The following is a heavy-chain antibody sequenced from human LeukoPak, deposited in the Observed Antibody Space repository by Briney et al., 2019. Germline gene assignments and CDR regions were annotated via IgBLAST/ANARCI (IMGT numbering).Heavy chain of an antibody. V-gene: IGHV3-21*01. CDR3: ARDGLRYFDWSLPD. CDR2: ISSSSGYI. CDR1: GFTFSSYS. J-gene: IGHJ4*02. Sequence: KTGGSLRLSCAASGFTFSSYSVNWVRQAPGKGLEWVSSISSSSGYIFYADSVKGRFTISRDNAKNSLYLQMNSLRAEDTAVYYCARDGLRYFDWSLPDWGQGTLVTVSS. D-gene: IGHD3-9*01.